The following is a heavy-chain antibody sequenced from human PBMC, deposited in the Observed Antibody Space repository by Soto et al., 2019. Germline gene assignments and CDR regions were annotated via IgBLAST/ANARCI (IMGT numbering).Heavy chain of an antibody. J-gene: IGHJ4*02. D-gene: IGHD3-22*01. CDR1: GGTFSSYA. CDR3: ARAPWYYYDSSGYNYFDY. CDR2: IIPIFGTA. Sequence: QVQLVQSGAEVEKPGSSVKVSCKASGGTFSSYAISWVRQAPGQGLEWMGGIIPIFGTANYAQKFQGRVTITADKSTSTAYMELSSLRSEDTAVYYCARAPWYYYDSSGYNYFDYWGQGTLVTVSS. V-gene: IGHV1-69*06.